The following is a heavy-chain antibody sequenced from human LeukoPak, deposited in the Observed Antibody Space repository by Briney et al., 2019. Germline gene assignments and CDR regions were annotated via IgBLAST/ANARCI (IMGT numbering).Heavy chain of an antibody. D-gene: IGHD3-10*02. Sequence: GGSLRFSCVASGYTFSPYWMSWVRQTPGKGLEWVASISDGGSATYYVDSVRGRFTISRDDAKNSLFLQMNGLRADDTAVYYCTRENYVPDSWGQGTLVTVSS. J-gene: IGHJ4*02. CDR3: TRENYVPDS. CDR2: ISDGGSAT. CDR1: GYTFSPYW. V-gene: IGHV3-7*03.